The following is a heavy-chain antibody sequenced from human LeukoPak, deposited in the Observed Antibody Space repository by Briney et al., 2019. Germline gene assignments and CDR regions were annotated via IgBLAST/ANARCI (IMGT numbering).Heavy chain of an antibody. D-gene: IGHD3-3*01. CDR3: ARVIARYDFWSGYDFDDAFDI. V-gene: IGHV4-31*03. CDR1: GGSISSGGYY. CDR2: IYYSGST. Sequence: SQTLSLTCTVSGGSISSGGYYWSWIRQHPGKGLEWIGYIYYSGSTYYNPSLKSRVTISVDTSKNQFSLKLSSVTAADAAVYYCARVIARYDFWSGYDFDDAFDIWGQGTMVTVSS. J-gene: IGHJ3*02.